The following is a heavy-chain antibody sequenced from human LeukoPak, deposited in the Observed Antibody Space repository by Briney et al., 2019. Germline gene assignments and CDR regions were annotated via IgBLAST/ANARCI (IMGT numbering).Heavy chain of an antibody. CDR3: ARPRRTYYYGSGSPRGAFDI. Sequence: GESLKISCKGSGYSFTSFWIGWVRQMPGKGLEWMGIIYPGDSDTRYSPSFQGQVTISADKSISTAYLQWSSLKASDTAMYYCARPRRTYYYGSGSPRGAFDIWGQGTMVTVSS. D-gene: IGHD3-10*01. CDR2: IYPGDSDT. V-gene: IGHV5-51*01. J-gene: IGHJ3*02. CDR1: GYSFTSFW.